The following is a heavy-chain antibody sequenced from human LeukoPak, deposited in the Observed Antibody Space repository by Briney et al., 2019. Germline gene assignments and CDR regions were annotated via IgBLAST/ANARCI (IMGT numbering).Heavy chain of an antibody. D-gene: IGHD3-22*01. CDR2: IIPIFGTA. Sequence: GASVKVSCKASGGTFSSYAISWVRQAPGQGLEWMVGIIPIFGTANYAQKFQGRVTITADESTSTAYMELSSLRSEDTAVYYCARGSYYDSSGTDDYFDYWGQGTLVTVSS. V-gene: IGHV1-69*01. J-gene: IGHJ4*02. CDR1: GGTFSSYA. CDR3: ARGSYYDSSGTDDYFDY.